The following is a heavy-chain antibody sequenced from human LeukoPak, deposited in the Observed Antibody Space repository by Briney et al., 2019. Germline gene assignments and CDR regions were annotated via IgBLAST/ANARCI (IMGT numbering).Heavy chain of an antibody. V-gene: IGHV1-46*01. CDR1: GYTFTSYY. D-gene: IGHD1-14*01. CDR2: INPSGGST. J-gene: IGHJ3*02. CDR3: ARHMNLHDAFDI. Sequence: ASVKVSCKASGYTFTSYYMHWVRQAPGQGLEWMGIINPSGGSTSYAQKFQGRVTMTRDTSTSTAYMELRSLRSDDTAVYYCARHMNLHDAFDIWGQGTMVTVSS.